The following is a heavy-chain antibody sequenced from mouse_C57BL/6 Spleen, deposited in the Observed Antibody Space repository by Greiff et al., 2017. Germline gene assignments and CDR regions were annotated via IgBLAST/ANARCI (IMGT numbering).Heavy chain of an antibody. Sequence: EVHLVESGGDLVKPGGSLKLSCAASGFTFSSYGMSWVRQTPDKRLEWVATISSGGSYTYYPDSVKGRVTISVDNATNTLYLQMSSLKSEDTAMYYCARATMITTGFDYWGQGTTLTVSS. J-gene: IGHJ2*01. CDR2: ISSGGSYT. CDR1: GFTFSSYG. CDR3: ARATMITTGFDY. D-gene: IGHD2-4*01. V-gene: IGHV5-6*01.